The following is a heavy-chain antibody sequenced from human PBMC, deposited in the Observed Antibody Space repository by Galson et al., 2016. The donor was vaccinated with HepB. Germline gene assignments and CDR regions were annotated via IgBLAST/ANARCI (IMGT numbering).Heavy chain of an antibody. Sequence: SLRLSCAASGFTFSDYYMSWIRQAPGKELEWVSYISSSGSTIFYADSVKGRFTISRDNAKNSLYLQMYSLGSDDTAVYYCAKREPGGREYYFDYWGQGTLVTVSS. D-gene: IGHD2-15*01. CDR3: AKREPGGREYYFDY. CDR1: GFTFSDYY. CDR2: ISSSGSTI. J-gene: IGHJ4*02. V-gene: IGHV3-11*01.